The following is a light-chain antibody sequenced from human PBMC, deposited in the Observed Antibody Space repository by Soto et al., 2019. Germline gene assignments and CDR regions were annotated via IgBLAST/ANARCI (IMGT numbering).Light chain of an antibody. CDR1: QSISSY. CDR2: AAS. V-gene: IGKV1-39*01. J-gene: IGKJ1*01. Sequence: DIQITQSPSSLSASVGDRVTITCRTSQSISSYLNWYQQKPGKVPKLLIYAASSLQSGVPSRFSGSGSGTDFTLTISSLQPEDFATYYCQQSHSTPRTFGQGTKVDIK. CDR3: QQSHSTPRT.